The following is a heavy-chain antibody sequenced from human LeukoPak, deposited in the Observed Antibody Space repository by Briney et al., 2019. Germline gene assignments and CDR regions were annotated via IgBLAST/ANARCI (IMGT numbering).Heavy chain of an antibody. CDR2: ISSSSSTI. D-gene: IGHD5-18*01. CDR3: ARDLGAYSYGSFYYGMDV. V-gene: IGHV3-48*01. Sequence: GGSLRLSCAASGFTFSSYSMNWVRQAPGKGLEWVSYISSSSSTIYYADSVKGRFTISRDNSKNTLYLQMNSLRAEDTAVYYCARDLGAYSYGSFYYGMDVWGQGTTVTVSS. CDR1: GFTFSSYS. J-gene: IGHJ6*02.